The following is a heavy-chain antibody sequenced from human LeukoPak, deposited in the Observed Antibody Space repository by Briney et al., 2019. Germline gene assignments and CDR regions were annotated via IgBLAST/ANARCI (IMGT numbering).Heavy chain of an antibody. D-gene: IGHD3-16*02. J-gene: IGHJ4*02. V-gene: IGHV4-38-2*02. CDR2: IFHSGSV. CDR3: ASSQEYDYVWGSYRYTSYYFDY. Sequence: SETLSLTCIVSGYSIISDYFWGWVRQPPGKGPEWIGSIFHSGSVYYNPSLKSRVTISVDPSKNRSSLKLTSVTAADTAVYYCASSQEYDYVWGSYRYTSYYFDYWGQGTLVTVSS. CDR1: GYSIISDYF.